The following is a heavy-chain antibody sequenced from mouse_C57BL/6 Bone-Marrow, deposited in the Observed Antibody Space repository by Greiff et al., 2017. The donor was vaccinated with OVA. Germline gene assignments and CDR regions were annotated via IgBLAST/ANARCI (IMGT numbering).Heavy chain of an antibody. V-gene: IGHV5-15*04. J-gene: IGHJ4*01. CDR3: ARHGFYAMDY. CDR2: ISNLAYSI. Sequence: EVKVEESGGGLVQPGGSLKLSCAASGFTFSDYGMAWVRQAPRKGPEWVAFISNLAYSIYYADTVTGRFTISRENAKNTLYLEMSSLRSEDTAMYYCARHGFYAMDYWGQGTSVTVSS. CDR1: GFTFSDYG. D-gene: IGHD2-2*01.